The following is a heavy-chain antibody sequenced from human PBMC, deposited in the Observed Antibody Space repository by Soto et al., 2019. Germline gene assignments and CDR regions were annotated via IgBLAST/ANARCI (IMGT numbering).Heavy chain of an antibody. D-gene: IGHD5-18*01. Sequence: QVQLVQSGAEVKKPESSVKVSCKAPGGTFSTYAISWVRQAPGQGLEWMGGIIPMFGTANYAQRFQDRVTITAEESTNTVYPELSSLRSEDTAVYFCASGIQLWLRRINNGYSGWGQGTLVTVSS. CDR3: ASGIQLWLRRINNGYSG. CDR2: IIPMFGTA. V-gene: IGHV1-69*12. CDR1: GGTFSTYA. J-gene: IGHJ4*02.